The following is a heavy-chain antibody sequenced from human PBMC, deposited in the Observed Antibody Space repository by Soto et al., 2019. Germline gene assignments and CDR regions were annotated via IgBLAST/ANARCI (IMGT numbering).Heavy chain of an antibody. J-gene: IGHJ6*02. Sequence: QVQLVESGGGVVQPGRSLRLSCAASGFTFSSYAMHWVRQAPGKGLEWVAVISYDGSNKYYADSVKGRFTISRDNSKNTLYLQMNSLRAEDTAVYYCARDSTTVPTYVFYYYYYGMDVWGQGTTVTVSS. CDR3: ARDSTTVPTYVFYYYYYGMDV. D-gene: IGHD4-17*01. CDR1: GFTFSSYA. V-gene: IGHV3-30-3*01. CDR2: ISYDGSNK.